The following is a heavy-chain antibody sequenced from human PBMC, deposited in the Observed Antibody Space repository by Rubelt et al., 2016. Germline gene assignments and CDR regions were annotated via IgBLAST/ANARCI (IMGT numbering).Heavy chain of an antibody. CDR3: ARYRDCWSGYGMDV. J-gene: IGHJ6*02. CDR1: GGSISSSSYY. V-gene: IGHV4-61*05. Sequence: QLQLQESGPGLVKPSEPLSLTCTVSGGSISSSSYYWGWIRQPPGKGLGWIGYIYYSGSTKYNPPLKFEYTISVDTSKKHYSLKLGSVTAADTAVDYCARYRDCWSGYGMDVWGQGTTVTVSS. D-gene: IGHD3-3*01. CDR2: IYYSGST.